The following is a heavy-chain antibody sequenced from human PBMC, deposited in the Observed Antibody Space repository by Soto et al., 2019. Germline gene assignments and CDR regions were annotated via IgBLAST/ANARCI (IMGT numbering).Heavy chain of an antibody. V-gene: IGHV3-23*01. CDR1: GFTFSSYA. D-gene: IGHD3-22*01. CDR2: ISGNGGST. CDR3: AKGALIVVVDLNAFDI. Sequence: GGSLRLSCAASGFTFSSYAMNWVRQAPGKGLEWVSAISGNGGSTYYADSVKGRFTISRDNSKNTLYLQMNSLRAEDTAVYYCAKGALIVVVDLNAFDIWGQGTMVTVSS. J-gene: IGHJ3*02.